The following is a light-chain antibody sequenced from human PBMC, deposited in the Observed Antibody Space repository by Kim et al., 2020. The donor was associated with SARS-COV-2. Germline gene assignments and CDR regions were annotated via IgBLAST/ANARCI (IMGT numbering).Light chain of an antibody. Sequence: QSALTQPASVSGSPGQSITISCTGSSSDIGGDKSVSWYQQHPGKPPKLMISDDTKRPSGAANRFSASKSGNTASLTISGLQADDEADYYCSSYTAASTRVFGGGTKVTVL. J-gene: IGLJ2*01. V-gene: IGLV2-14*03. CDR1: SSDIGGDKS. CDR2: DDT. CDR3: SSYTAASTRV.